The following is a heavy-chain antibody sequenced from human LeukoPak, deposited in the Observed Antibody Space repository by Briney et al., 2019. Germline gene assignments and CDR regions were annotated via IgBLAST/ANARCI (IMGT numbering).Heavy chain of an antibody. D-gene: IGHD3-22*01. V-gene: IGHV4-34*01. CDR2: ITHWGRA. J-gene: IGHJ3*02. Sequence: PSVTLSLTCAVYGGSFSGYYWSGIPQPPGKGREWIGQITHWGRANSNASLKSRVTISVDTSKDQFSLKLSSVTPADTAVYYCARGGRRTYYYDSSGYPRAFDIWGQGTMVTVCS. CDR3: ARGGRRTYYYDSSGYPRAFDI. CDR1: GGSFSGYY.